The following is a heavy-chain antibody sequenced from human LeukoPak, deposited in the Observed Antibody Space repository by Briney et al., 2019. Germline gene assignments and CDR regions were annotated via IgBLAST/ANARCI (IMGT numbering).Heavy chain of an antibody. CDR3: AKGDSVNYYGSGSYRNHDAFDI. CDR2: ISGSASST. V-gene: IGHV3-23*01. D-gene: IGHD3-10*01. J-gene: IGHJ3*02. Sequence: GGSLRLSCAASGFTFSNYAMSWVRQAPGKGLEWVSAISGSASSTYHADSVKGRFTISRDNSKNTLYLQMNSLRADDTAVYYCAKGDSVNYYGSGSYRNHDAFDIWGQGTMVTVSS. CDR1: GFTFSNYA.